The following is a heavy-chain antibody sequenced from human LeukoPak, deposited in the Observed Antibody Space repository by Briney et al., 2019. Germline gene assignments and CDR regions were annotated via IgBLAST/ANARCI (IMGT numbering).Heavy chain of an antibody. Sequence: VASVKVSCKASGYTFTSYNMQWVRQAPGQGLEWMGIINPSGGSTTYAQKLQGRVTMTRDTSTRTVYMELSSLRSEDTAVYYCAREFDYYGDYWGQGTLVTVSS. CDR3: AREFDYYGDY. J-gene: IGHJ4*02. V-gene: IGHV1-46*01. D-gene: IGHD3-10*01. CDR1: GYTFTSYN. CDR2: INPSGGST.